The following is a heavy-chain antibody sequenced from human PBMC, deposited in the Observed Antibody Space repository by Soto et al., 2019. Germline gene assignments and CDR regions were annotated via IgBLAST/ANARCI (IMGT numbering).Heavy chain of an antibody. V-gene: IGHV4-30-4*01. D-gene: IGHD3-10*01. CDR3: ARGLLNNWFDP. Sequence: SETLSLTCTVSGDSISSGDYYWSWIRQPPGKGLEWIGYIYYSGSTYYNPSLKSRVTISVDTSKNQFSLKLSSVTAADTAVYYCARGLLNNWFDPWGQGTLVTVSS. CDR2: IYYSGST. CDR1: GDSISSGDYY. J-gene: IGHJ5*02.